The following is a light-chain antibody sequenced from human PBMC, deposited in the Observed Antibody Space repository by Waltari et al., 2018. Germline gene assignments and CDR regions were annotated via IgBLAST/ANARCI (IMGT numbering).Light chain of an antibody. Sequence: QSVLTQPPSVSGAPGQRVTISCTGSGSNIGAGYDVPWYQQLPRAAPKLLIYGSTSRPVVVPARFFGSTSGTSASLAITGLQAEDEADYYCQSYDTSLSVVFGGGTKLTVL. CDR1: GSNIGAGYD. CDR3: QSYDTSLSVV. J-gene: IGLJ3*02. V-gene: IGLV1-40*01. CDR2: GST.